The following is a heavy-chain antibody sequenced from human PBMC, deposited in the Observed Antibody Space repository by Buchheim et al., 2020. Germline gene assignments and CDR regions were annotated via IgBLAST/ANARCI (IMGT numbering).Heavy chain of an antibody. CDR3: ARDLSLDTAMVNLYYFDY. Sequence: VQLVESGGGLVKPGGSLRLSCAASGFTFSSYSMNWVRQAPGKGLEWVSSISSSSSYIYYSDSVKGRFTIPSDNAKNSLYLQMNSLRAEDTAVYYCARDLSLDTAMVNLYYFDYWGQGTL. CDR1: GFTFSSYS. CDR2: ISSSSSYI. D-gene: IGHD5-18*01. J-gene: IGHJ4*02. V-gene: IGHV3-21*01.